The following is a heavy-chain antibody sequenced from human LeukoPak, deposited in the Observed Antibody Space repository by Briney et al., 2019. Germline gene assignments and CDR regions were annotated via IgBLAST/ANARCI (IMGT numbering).Heavy chain of an antibody. CDR3: ARDPVGGSTIFDY. V-gene: IGHV6-1*01. D-gene: IGHD1-26*01. J-gene: IGHJ4*02. CDR2: TYYRSKWYY. CDR1: GDSVSSNSAA. Sequence: SQTLSLTCAISGDSVSSNSAAWNWIRQSPSRGLEWLGRTYYRSKWYYDYAVAVQSRISINPDTSKNQFSLQLSSVTPEDTAVYYCARDPVGGSTIFDYWGQGTLVTVSS.